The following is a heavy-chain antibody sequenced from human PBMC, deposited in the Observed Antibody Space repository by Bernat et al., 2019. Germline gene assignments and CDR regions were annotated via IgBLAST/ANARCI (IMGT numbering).Heavy chain of an antibody. V-gene: IGHV3-30*18. J-gene: IGHJ5*02. Sequence: QVQLVESGGGVVQPGRSLRLSCAASGFTFSSYGMHWVRQAPGKGLEWVAVISYDGSNKYYADSVKGRFTISRDNSKNTLYLQMNSRRAEDTAVYYCAKDLFFVAVAGIADPWGQGTLVTVSS. CDR3: AKDLFFVAVAGIADP. D-gene: IGHD6-19*01. CDR1: GFTFSSYG. CDR2: ISYDGSNK.